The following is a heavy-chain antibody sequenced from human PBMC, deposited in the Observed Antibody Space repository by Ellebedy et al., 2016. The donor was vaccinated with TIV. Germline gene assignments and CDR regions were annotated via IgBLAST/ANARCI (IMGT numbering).Heavy chain of an antibody. CDR1: GGSISSSSYY. CDR2: IYYSGST. V-gene: IGHV4-39*01. CDR3: ATERLNYYDSSGYDGAIDY. J-gene: IGHJ4*02. D-gene: IGHD3-22*01. Sequence: MPSETLSLTCTVSGGSISSSSYYWGWIRQPPGKGLEWIGSIYYSGSTYYNPSLKSRVTISVDTSKNQFSLKLSSVTAADTAVYYCATERLNYYDSSGYDGAIDYWGQGTLVTVSS.